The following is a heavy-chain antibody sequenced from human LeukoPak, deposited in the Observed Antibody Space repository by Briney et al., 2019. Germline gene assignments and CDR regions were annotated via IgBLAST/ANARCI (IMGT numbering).Heavy chain of an antibody. D-gene: IGHD4-23*01. J-gene: IGHJ4*02. CDR2: ISYDGSNK. CDR1: GFTFSSYG. CDR3: AKVAYGGYYFDY. Sequence: GGSLRLSCAASGFTFSSYGMHWVRQAPGKGLEWVAVISYDGSNKYYADSVKGRFTISRDNSKNTLYLQMNSLRAEDTAVYYCAKVAYGGYYFDYWGQGTLVTVSS. V-gene: IGHV3-30*18.